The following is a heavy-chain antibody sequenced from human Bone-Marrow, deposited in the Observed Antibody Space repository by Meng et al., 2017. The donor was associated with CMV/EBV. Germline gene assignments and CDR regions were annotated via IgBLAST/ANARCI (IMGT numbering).Heavy chain of an antibody. CDR2: IIPIFGTA. V-gene: IGHV1-69*05. CDR3: ASSLRPGGYFDY. Sequence: SVKVSCKASGGTFSSYAISWVRQAPGQGLEWMGGIIPIFGTANYAQKFQGRVTITTDESTSTAYMELSSLRSEDMAVYYCASSLRPGGYFDYWGQGTLVTVSS. J-gene: IGHJ4*02. D-gene: IGHD3-10*01. CDR1: GGTFSSYA.